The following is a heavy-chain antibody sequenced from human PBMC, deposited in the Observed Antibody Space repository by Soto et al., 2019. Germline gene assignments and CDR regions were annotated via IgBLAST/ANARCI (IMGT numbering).Heavy chain of an antibody. CDR1: GYAFTSYY. Sequence: ASVKVSCKASGYAFTSYYMHWVRQAPGQGLEWMGIINPSGGSTSYAQKFQGRVTMTRDTSTSTVYMELSSLRSEDTAVYYCARVYCSGGSCYSVDYWGQGTLVTVSS. CDR2: INPSGGST. CDR3: ARVYCSGGSCYSVDY. V-gene: IGHV1-46*03. D-gene: IGHD2-15*01. J-gene: IGHJ4*02.